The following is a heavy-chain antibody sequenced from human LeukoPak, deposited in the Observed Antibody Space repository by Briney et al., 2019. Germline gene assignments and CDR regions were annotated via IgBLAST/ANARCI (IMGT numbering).Heavy chain of an antibody. J-gene: IGHJ4*02. V-gene: IGHV1-2*06. CDR3: ARERAVAAIDY. CDR1: GYTFTGYY. D-gene: IGHD2-15*01. Sequence: GASVKVSCKASGYTFTGYYMHWVRQAPGQGLEWIGRINPNSGGTNYAQKFQGRVTMTRDTSISTAYMELSRLRSDDTAVYFCARERAVAAIDYWGQGTPVTVSS. CDR2: INPNSGGT.